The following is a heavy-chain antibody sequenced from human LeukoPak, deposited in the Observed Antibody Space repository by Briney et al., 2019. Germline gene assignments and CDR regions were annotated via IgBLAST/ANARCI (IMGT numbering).Heavy chain of an antibody. Sequence: ASVKVSCKVSGYTLTELSMHWVRQAPGKGLEWMGGFDPEDGETIYAQKFQGRVTMTEDTSTDTAYMELSGLRSEDTAVYYCATAYTRLSPLDYWGQGTLVTVSS. D-gene: IGHD2-2*02. J-gene: IGHJ4*02. CDR2: FDPEDGET. CDR3: ATAYTRLSPLDY. CDR1: GYTLTELS. V-gene: IGHV1-24*01.